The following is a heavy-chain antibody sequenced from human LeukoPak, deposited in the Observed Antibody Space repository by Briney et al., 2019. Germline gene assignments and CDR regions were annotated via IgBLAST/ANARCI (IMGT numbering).Heavy chain of an antibody. CDR3: ARHSPQGYFDWLPYYFDY. J-gene: IGHJ4*02. CDR1: GGSIRSSSYY. Sequence: SETLSLTCTVSGGSIRSSSYYWGWIRQPPGKGLEWIGSIYYSGSTYYNPSLKSRVTISVDTSQNQFSLKLSSVTAADTAVYYCARHSPQGYFDWLPYYFDYWGQGTLVTVSS. CDR2: IYYSGST. V-gene: IGHV4-39*01. D-gene: IGHD3-9*01.